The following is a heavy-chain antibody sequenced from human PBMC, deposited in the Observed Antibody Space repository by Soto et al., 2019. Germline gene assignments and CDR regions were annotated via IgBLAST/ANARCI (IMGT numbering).Heavy chain of an antibody. D-gene: IGHD6-13*01. Sequence: EVQLVESGGGLVQPGGSLRLSCAASGFTVSSDHMSWVRQAPGKGLEWISVMYYGGTTYYADSVQGRFTISRDSSTNTLYLQMTDLRADDTAVYYCAREAAGFDLWGQGTMVTVSS. V-gene: IGHV3-53*01. J-gene: IGHJ3*01. CDR2: MYYGGTT. CDR1: GFTVSSDH. CDR3: AREAAGFDL.